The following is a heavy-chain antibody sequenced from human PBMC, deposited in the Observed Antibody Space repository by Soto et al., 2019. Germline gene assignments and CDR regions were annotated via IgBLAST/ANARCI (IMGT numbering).Heavy chain of an antibody. CDR2: VYVTGTGT. Sequence: QVQLVQSGAEVKKPGASVKVSCKASGYPFTTYHLHWVRQAPGQGLEWMGIVYVTGTGTRSAQKFQGRLTMPRDRSTSTVYMERSSLGSEDTAVYYCARPEGYGSGSYYFDSWGQGTLVTVSS. V-gene: IGHV1-46*01. D-gene: IGHD3-10*01. CDR1: GYPFTTYH. J-gene: IGHJ4*02. CDR3: ARPEGYGSGSYYFDS.